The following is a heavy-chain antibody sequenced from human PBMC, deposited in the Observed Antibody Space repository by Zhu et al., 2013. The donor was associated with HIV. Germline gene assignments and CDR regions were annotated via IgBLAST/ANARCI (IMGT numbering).Heavy chain of an antibody. CDR3: ARDLNPSYWYFDL. CDR2: ISPDSGGT. CDR1: GYTFTGYY. J-gene: IGHJ2*01. V-gene: IGHV1-2*02. Sequence: QVQLVQSGAEVKRPGASVKVSCEASGYTFTGYYLHWVRQAPGQGFEWVGWISPDSGGTNFAKNFQGRVIMTRDTSTSTAYMELSRLRSDDTAVYYCARDLNPSYWYFDLWGLAPWSLSPQ.